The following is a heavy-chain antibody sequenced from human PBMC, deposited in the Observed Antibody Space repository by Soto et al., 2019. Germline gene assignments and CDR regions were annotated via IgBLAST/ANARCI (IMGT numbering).Heavy chain of an antibody. CDR1: GFTFSSYA. V-gene: IGHV3-23*01. J-gene: IGHJ4*02. CDR3: VRKNVNNGFYDY. Sequence: EVQLLESGGGLVQPGGSLRLPCAASGFTFSSYAMTWVRQAPGKGLEWVSGLYGSGDITFYADSVRGRFTVSRDNSKNTLSLQMNSLRAEDTAVYYCVRKNVNNGFYDYWGQGTLVTVSS. D-gene: IGHD2-8*01. CDR2: LYGSGDIT.